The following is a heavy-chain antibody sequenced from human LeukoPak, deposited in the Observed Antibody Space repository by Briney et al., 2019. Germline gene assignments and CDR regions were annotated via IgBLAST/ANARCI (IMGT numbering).Heavy chain of an antibody. CDR3: ARGPNEYYYDSSGYYPY. D-gene: IGHD3-22*01. V-gene: IGHV4-34*01. CDR1: GGSFSGYY. Sequence: PSETLSLTCAVYGGSFSGYYWSWIRQPPGKGLESIGEINHSGSTNYNPSLKSRVTISVDTSKNQFSLKLSSVTAADTAVYYCARGPNEYYYDSSGYYPYWGQGTLVTVSS. CDR2: INHSGST. J-gene: IGHJ4*02.